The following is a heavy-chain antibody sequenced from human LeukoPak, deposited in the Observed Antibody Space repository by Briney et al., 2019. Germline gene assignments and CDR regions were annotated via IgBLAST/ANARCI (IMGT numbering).Heavy chain of an antibody. CDR2: ISSSSSTI. CDR1: GFTFSSYS. V-gene: IGHV3-48*01. Sequence: GGSLRLSCAASGFTFSSYSMNWVRQAPGKGLEWVSYISSSSSTIYYADSVKGRFTISRDNAKNSLYLQMNSLRAEDTAVYYCARAGSFSSSYGISWDYWGQGALVAVSS. CDR3: ARAGSFSSSYGISWDY. J-gene: IGHJ4*02. D-gene: IGHD2-15*01.